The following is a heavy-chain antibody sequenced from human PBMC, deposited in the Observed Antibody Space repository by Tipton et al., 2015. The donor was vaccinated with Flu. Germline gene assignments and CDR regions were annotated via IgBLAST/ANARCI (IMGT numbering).Heavy chain of an antibody. J-gene: IGHJ4*02. D-gene: IGHD3-10*01. Sequence: TLSLTCAVYGGSFSGYYWSWIRQPPGKGLEWIGEINHSGSTNYNPSLKSRVTISVDTSKNQFSLKLSSVTAADTAVYCCARRRFGGGVHDFDYWGQGTLVTVSS. V-gene: IGHV4-34*01. CDR2: INHSGST. CDR3: ARRRFGGGVHDFDY. CDR1: GGSFSGYY.